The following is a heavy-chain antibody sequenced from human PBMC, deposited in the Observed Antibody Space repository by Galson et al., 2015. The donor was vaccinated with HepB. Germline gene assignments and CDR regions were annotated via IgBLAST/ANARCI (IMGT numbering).Heavy chain of an antibody. CDR2: ISGDGDST. J-gene: IGHJ4*02. D-gene: IGHD2-15*01. V-gene: IGHV3-23*01. CDR1: GFTFSGSA. Sequence: SLRLSCAASGFTFSGSAMSWVRQAPGKGLEWVSAISGDGDSTYYADSVKGRFTISRDNSKSTFYLHMNSLRAGDTAVYYCARVPFWRLRWYYFDYWGQGTLVTVPS. CDR3: ARVPFWRLRWYYFDY.